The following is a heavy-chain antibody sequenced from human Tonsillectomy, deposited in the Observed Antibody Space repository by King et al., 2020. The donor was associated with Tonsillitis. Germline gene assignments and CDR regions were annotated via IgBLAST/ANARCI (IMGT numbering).Heavy chain of an antibody. CDR2: IIPILGVA. CDR3: AVYYFDSSGYYGPLDY. D-gene: IGHD3-22*01. V-gene: IGHV1-69*09. CDR1: GGTFSNYA. Sequence: QLVQSGAEVEKPGSSVKVSCKASGGTFSNYAISWVRQAPGQGLEWMGRIIPILGVANYAQKFQGRVTITADKSTSTAYMELSSLRSEDTAVYYCAVYYFDSSGYYGPLDYWGQGTLVTVSA. J-gene: IGHJ4*02.